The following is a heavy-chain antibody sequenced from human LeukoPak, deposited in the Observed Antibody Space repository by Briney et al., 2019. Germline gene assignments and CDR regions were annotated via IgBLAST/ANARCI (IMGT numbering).Heavy chain of an antibody. D-gene: IGHD1-14*01. V-gene: IGHV3-66*04. J-gene: IGHJ4*02. Sequence: PGGSLRLSWAASGFTVGSNYMTWVRQAPGKGLEWVSIIYNSGSTYYADSVKGRFTISRDNSKNTMYLQMNSLKGEDTAVYYCARRSNPPGRIDHWGQGTLVTVSS. CDR2: IYNSGST. CDR3: ARRSNPPGRIDH. CDR1: GFTVGSNY.